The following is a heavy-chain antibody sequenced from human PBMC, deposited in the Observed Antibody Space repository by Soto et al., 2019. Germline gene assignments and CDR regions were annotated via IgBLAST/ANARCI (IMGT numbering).Heavy chain of an antibody. D-gene: IGHD6-19*01. CDR1: GGSISSYY. CDR2: IYYSGST. Sequence: PSETLSLTXTVSGGSISSYYWSWIRQPPGKGLEWIGYIYYSGSTNYNPSLKSRVTISVDTSKNQFSLKLSPVTAADTAVYYCARVSSGWYGYYFDYWGQGTLVTVSS. CDR3: ARVSSGWYGYYFDY. V-gene: IGHV4-59*01. J-gene: IGHJ4*02.